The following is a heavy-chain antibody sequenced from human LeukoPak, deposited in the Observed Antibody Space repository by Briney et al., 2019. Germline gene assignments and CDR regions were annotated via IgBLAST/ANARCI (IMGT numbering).Heavy chain of an antibody. D-gene: IGHD3-3*01. CDR2: IYHSGST. CDR1: GGSISSSNW. Sequence: SETLSLTCAVSGGSISSSNWWSWVRQPPGKGLEWIGEIYHSGSTNYNPSLKSRVTISVDKSKNQFSLKLSSVTAADTAVYYCARAREWSYNYDAFDIWGQGTMVTVSS. CDR3: ARAREWSYNYDAFDI. J-gene: IGHJ3*02. V-gene: IGHV4-4*02.